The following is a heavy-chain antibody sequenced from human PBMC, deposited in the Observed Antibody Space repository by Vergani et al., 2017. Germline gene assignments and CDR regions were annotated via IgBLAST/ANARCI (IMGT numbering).Heavy chain of an antibody. J-gene: IGHJ3*02. CDR1: GFTFSSYS. CDR3: AKEALVATIIGGDAFDI. V-gene: IGHV3-23*04. CDR2: ISGSGGST. Sequence: VQLVESGGGVVQPGGSLRLSCAASGFTFSSYSMSWVRQAPGKGLEWVSAISGSGGSTYYADSVKGRFTISRDNSKNTLYLQMNSLRAEDTAVYYCAKEALVATIIGGDAFDIWGQGTMVTVSS. D-gene: IGHD5-12*01.